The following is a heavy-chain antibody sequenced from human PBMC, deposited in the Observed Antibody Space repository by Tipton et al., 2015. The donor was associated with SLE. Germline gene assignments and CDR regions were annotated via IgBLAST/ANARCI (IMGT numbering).Heavy chain of an antibody. J-gene: IGHJ4*02. V-gene: IGHV4-39*01. D-gene: IGHD3/OR15-3a*01. Sequence: TLSLTCTVSGGSISNSTYYWGWIRQPPGKGLEWIGTIYYGGSTFYNPSLKSRVTISVDTSRNQFSLKLSSVTAADTAVYYCARHGDYDFWNNYYFYFDYWGQGTLVTVSS. CDR3: ARHGDYDFWNNYYFYFDY. CDR2: IYYGGST. CDR1: GGSISNSTYY.